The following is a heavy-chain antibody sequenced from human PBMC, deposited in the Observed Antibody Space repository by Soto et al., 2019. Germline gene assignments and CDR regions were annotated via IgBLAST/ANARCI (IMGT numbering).Heavy chain of an antibody. CDR2: IIPIFGTA. CDR1: GGTFSSYS. D-gene: IGHD1-26*01. Sequence: QVQLVQSGAEVKKPGSSVKVSCKASGGTFSSYSINWVRQAPGQGLEWMGEIIPIFGTANYAQKFQGRVTITADAPTSTAYMELSSLRSDYTAVYYCAIDGGSHSAGIDDWGQGNLVTVSS. V-gene: IGHV1-69*01. CDR3: AIDGGSHSAGIDD. J-gene: IGHJ4*02.